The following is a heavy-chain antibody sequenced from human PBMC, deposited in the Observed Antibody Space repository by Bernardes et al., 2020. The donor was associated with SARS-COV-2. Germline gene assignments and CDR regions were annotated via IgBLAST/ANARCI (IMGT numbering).Heavy chain of an antibody. Sequence: GGSLRLSRAASGFTFSSYWMHWVRQAPGKGLVWVSRINSDGSSTSYADSVKGRFTISRDNAKNTLYLQMNSLRAEDTAVYYCARDIRRVPGIDYWGQGTLVTVSS. J-gene: IGHJ4*02. D-gene: IGHD1-1*01. CDR1: GFTFSSYW. V-gene: IGHV3-74*01. CDR2: INSDGSST. CDR3: ARDIRRVPGIDY.